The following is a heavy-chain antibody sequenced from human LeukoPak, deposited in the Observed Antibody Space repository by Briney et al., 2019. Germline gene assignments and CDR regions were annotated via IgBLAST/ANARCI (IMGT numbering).Heavy chain of an antibody. CDR1: GFTFSSYA. J-gene: IGHJ4*02. Sequence: GGSLRLSCAASGFTFSSYAMSWVRQAAGKGLEWVSVISSGSDLIYYADSMKGRFTISRDNAKNSVYLEMNSLRAEDTAVYYCAGSVRGTFFFDYWGQGTLVTVSS. D-gene: IGHD3-10*01. CDR3: AGSVRGTFFFDY. CDR2: ISSGSDLI. V-gene: IGHV3-21*01.